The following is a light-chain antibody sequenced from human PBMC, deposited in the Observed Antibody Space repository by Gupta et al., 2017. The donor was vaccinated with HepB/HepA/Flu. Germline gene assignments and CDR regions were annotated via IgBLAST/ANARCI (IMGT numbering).Light chain of an antibody. J-gene: IGKJ1*01. CDR3: KHAVNSPYT. CDR2: FGF. V-gene: IGKV2-28*01. Sequence: IVMTQSPLSLIVTSGEPAPISCRSSQRLLEGNGHNDLDWYLQKPGQSPQILFYFGFNRASGVPDRFSGSGSGTVFTLNISRLEAEDFGVYYCKHAVNSPYTFGQGTKVEI. CDR1: QRLLEGNGHND.